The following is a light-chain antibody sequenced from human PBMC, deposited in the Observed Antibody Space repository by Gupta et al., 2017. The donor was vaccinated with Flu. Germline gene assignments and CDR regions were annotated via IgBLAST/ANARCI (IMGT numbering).Light chain of an antibody. CDR1: SSDVGGYNY. Sequence: QSALTQPASVSGSPGQSFTISCTGTSSDVGGYNYVSWYQQHPGRAPKLMIYDVSNRPSGVSNRFSGSKSGNTASLTISGLQAEDEADYYCSSYTSSSVWIFGGGTKLTVL. CDR2: DVS. CDR3: SSYTSSSVWI. J-gene: IGLJ2*01. V-gene: IGLV2-14*01.